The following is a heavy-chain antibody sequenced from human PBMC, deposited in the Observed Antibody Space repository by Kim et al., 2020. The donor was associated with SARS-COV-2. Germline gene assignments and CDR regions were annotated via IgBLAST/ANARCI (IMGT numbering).Heavy chain of an antibody. D-gene: IGHD2-21*01. Sequence: GGSLRLSCAASGFTFSSYAMSWVLQSPGKGLELFSALIFSGCLTYYAASVKCRFTISLDNSTTPLYLPLHLLIAADPSVSSFAKDSPLLCLYY. CDR1: GFTFSSYA. J-gene: IGHJ6*01. CDR2: LIFSGCLT. CDR3: AKDSPLLCLYY. V-gene: IGHV3-23*01.